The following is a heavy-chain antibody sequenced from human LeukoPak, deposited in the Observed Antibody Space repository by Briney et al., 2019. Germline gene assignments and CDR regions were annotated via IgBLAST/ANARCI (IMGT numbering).Heavy chain of an antibody. CDR2: INPNSGGT. CDR1: GHTFTDYY. J-gene: IGHJ4*02. V-gene: IGHV1-2*02. Sequence: GASVKVSCKTSGHTFTDYYMHWVRQAPGQGLEWMGWINPNSGGTNYAQKFQGRVTMTRDTSISTAYMELTSLRSDDAAVCYCASGGYYDGGVYYPLDYWGQGTLVTVSS. D-gene: IGHD3-22*01. CDR3: ASGGYYDGGVYYPLDY.